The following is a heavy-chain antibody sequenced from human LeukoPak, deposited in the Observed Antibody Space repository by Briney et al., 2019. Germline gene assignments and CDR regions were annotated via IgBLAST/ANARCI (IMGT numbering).Heavy chain of an antibody. J-gene: IGHJ5*02. CDR3: ARDGRIAAAGTGWFDP. V-gene: IGHV1-2*02. CDR2: ISPNSGGT. D-gene: IGHD6-13*01. CDR1: GYTFTGYY. Sequence: ASVKVSCKASGYTFTGYYMHWVRQAPGQGLEWMGWISPNSGGTNYAQKFQGRVTMTRDTSISTAYMELSRLRSDDTAVCYCARDGRIAAAGTGWFDPWGQGTLVTVSS.